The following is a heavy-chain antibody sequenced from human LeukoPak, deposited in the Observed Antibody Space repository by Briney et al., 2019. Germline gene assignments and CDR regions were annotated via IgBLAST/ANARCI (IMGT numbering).Heavy chain of an antibody. CDR1: GFTFDDYA. CDR3: AKDGSSYGDYQIDYGMDV. D-gene: IGHD4-17*01. J-gene: IGHJ6*02. Sequence: GRSLRLSCAASGFTFDDYAMHWVRQAPGKGLEWVSGVNWNSASIGYADSVKGRFTISRDNAKNSLYLRMNSLRAEDTALYYCAKDGSSYGDYQIDYGMDVWGQGTTVTVSS. V-gene: IGHV3-9*01. CDR2: VNWNSASI.